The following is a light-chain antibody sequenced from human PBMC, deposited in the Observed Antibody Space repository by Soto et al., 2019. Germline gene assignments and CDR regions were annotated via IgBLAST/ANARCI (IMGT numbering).Light chain of an antibody. CDR3: GTWDTSLSAYV. CDR1: GSNIGNNY. CDR2: DNN. Sequence: QSALTQPPSVSAAPGQKVTISCSGSGSNIGNNYVSWYQQLPGTAPKLLIYDNNKRPSGIPDRFSGSKSATSATLGITGLQTGDEADYYCGTWDTSLSAYVFGTGTKVTVL. J-gene: IGLJ1*01. V-gene: IGLV1-51*01.